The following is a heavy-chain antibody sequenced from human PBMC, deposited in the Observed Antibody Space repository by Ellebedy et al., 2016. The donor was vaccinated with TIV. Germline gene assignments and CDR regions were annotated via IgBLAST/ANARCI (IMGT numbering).Heavy chain of an antibody. CDR3: AREHDYSNYVWFDP. CDR1: GGTFSSYA. Sequence: AASVKVSCKASGGTFSSYAISWVRQAPGQGLEWMGRIIPILGIANYAQKFQGRVTITADKSTSTAYMELSSLRSEDTAVYYCAREHDYSNYVWFDPWGQGTLATVSS. D-gene: IGHD4-11*01. J-gene: IGHJ5*02. V-gene: IGHV1-69*04. CDR2: IIPILGIA.